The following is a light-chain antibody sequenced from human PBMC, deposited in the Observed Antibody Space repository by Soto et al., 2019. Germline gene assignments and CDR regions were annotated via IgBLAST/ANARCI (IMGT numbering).Light chain of an antibody. Sequence: QSALTQPRSVSGSPGQSVTISCTGTSSDVGGYNYVSWYQQHPGKAPKLMIYDVSKRPSGVPDRFSGSKSGNTASLTISGLQAEDEADYYCQSYDSSLSVFGGGTKLTVL. CDR1: SSDVGGYNY. CDR3: QSYDSSLSV. V-gene: IGLV2-11*01. CDR2: DVS. J-gene: IGLJ3*02.